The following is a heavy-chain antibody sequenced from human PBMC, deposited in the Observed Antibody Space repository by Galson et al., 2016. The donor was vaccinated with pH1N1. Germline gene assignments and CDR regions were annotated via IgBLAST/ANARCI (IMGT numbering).Heavy chain of an antibody. CDR2: VKNKIDGETT. CDR3: TTLYAPTFDY. CDR1: GNMFTTYD. J-gene: IGHJ4*02. D-gene: IGHD2/OR15-2a*01. Sequence: SCKASGNMFTTYDISWVRQAPGKGLEWVGRVKNKIDGETTDYATFVKGRFTVSRDDAKSTLYLQMNRLQTDDTGVYYCTTLYAPTFDYWGQGTLVTVSS. V-gene: IGHV3-15*01.